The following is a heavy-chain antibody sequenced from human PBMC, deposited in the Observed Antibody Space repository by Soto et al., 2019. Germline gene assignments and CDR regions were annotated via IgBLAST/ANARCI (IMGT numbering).Heavy chain of an antibody. V-gene: IGHV1-18*01. CDR3: AREEGSSWYGVDY. D-gene: IGHD6-13*01. CDR2: ISTYSGNT. CDR1: GYTFTSHG. J-gene: IGHJ4*02. Sequence: QVQLVQSGTEVKKPGASVKVSCKASGYTFTSHGISWVRQAPGQGLEWMGWISTYSGNTNYAQKLQDRVTMTTDTSTITAYMELSSLRSDDTAVYYCAREEGSSWYGVDYWVPGTMVNVSS.